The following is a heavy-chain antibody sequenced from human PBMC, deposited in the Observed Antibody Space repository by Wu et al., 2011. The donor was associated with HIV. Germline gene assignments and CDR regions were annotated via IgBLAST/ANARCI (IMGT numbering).Heavy chain of an antibody. Sequence: QVQLVQSGAEVKKPGASVKVSCKASGYTFTDYYLHWVRQAPGQGLDWVGWINPNSGGTNYAQKFQGRATMTRDTSISTAYMELSRLRSDDTAVYYCVRDNTIIVVVPSTEYGMDVWGQGTTVTVSS. D-gene: IGHD3-22*01. CDR3: VRDNTIIVVVPSTEYGMDV. CDR2: INPNSGGT. J-gene: IGHJ6*02. V-gene: IGHV1-2*02. CDR1: GYTFTDYY.